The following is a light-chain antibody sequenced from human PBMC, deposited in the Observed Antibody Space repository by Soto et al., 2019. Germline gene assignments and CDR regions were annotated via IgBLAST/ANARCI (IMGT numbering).Light chain of an antibody. Sequence: QAVVTQEPSLTVSPGGTVTLTCASGTGEVTSGYFPNWFQQKPGQAPRPLIYSTSNKHSWTPARFSGSLLGGKAALTLSGVQPEDEADYYCLLYYGGAQPGVFGGGTKLTVL. J-gene: IGLJ3*02. V-gene: IGLV7-43*01. CDR1: TGEVTSGYF. CDR3: LLYYGGAQPGV. CDR2: STS.